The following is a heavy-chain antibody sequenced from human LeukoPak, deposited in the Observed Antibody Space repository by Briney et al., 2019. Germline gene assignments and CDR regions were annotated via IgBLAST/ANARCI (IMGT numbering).Heavy chain of an antibody. V-gene: IGHV3-23*01. CDR3: AKSPMRTVTTNYFDY. Sequence: GGSLRLSCAASGFTFASYAMNWVRQAPGKGLEWVSAISGAGGDIHYADSVKGRFTISRDNSKNTLYLQMNSLRAEDTAVYYCAKSPMRTVTTNYFDYWGLGTLVTVSS. CDR2: ISGAGGDI. CDR1: GFTFASYA. J-gene: IGHJ4*02. D-gene: IGHD4-17*01.